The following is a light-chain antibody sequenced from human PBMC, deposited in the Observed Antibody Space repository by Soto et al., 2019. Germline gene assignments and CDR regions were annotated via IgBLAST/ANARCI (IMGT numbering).Light chain of an antibody. CDR3: MQGTHWPWT. CDR1: QSLVHSDGNSY. V-gene: IGKV2-30*02. CDR2: RAS. J-gene: IGKJ1*01. Sequence: DVVMTQSPLSLPVTLGQPASISCRSSQSLVHSDGNSYLNWFQQRPGQSPRRLIYRASNRDSGVPDRFSGSGSGTDFTLKISRVEAEDVGIYYCMQGTHWPWTFGQGTKV.